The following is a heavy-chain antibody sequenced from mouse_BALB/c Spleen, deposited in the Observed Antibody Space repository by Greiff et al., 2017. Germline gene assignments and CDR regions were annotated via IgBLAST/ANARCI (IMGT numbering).Heavy chain of an antibody. V-gene: IGHV1S22*01. J-gene: IGHJ2*01. CDR3: TRGLPYPDY. D-gene: IGHD5-5*01. CDR1: GYTFTSYW. CDR2: IYPGSGST. Sequence: LQHPGSELVRPGASVKLSCKASGYTFTSYWMHWVKQRPGQGLEWIGNIYPGSGSTNYDEKFKSKATLTVDTSSSTAYMQLSSLTSEDSAVFYCTRGLPYPDYWGQGTTLTVSS.